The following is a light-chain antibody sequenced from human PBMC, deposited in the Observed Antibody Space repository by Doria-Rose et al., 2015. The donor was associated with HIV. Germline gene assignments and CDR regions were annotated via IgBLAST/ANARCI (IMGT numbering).Light chain of an antibody. CDR3: HQYGTSWT. J-gene: IGKJ1*01. V-gene: IGKV3-20*01. CDR2: DGS. Sequence: PSPGTLSLSPGERATLSCRASPSFSSTYLAWYQQKPGQDPSLLIYDGSTRATGIPDRFSASVSGTDFTPTINRLEPEEFALYYCHQYGTSWTFGQGTKVEI. CDR1: PSFSSTY.